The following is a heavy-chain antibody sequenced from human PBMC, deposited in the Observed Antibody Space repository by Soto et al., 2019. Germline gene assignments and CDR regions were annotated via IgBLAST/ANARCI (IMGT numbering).Heavy chain of an antibody. V-gene: IGHV1-18*01. CDR3: ARPYSSSWYYYYGMDV. CDR2: ISAYNGNT. D-gene: IGHD6-13*01. CDR1: GYTFTSYG. J-gene: IGHJ6*02. Sequence: ASVKVSCKASGYTFTSYGISWVRQAPGQGLEWMGWISAYNGNTNYAQKLQGRVTMTTDTSTSTAYMELRSLRSDDTAVYYCARPYSSSWYYYYGMDVWGQGTTDTVSS.